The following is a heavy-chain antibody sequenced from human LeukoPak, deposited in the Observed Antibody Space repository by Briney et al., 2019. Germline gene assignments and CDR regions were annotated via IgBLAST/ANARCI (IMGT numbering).Heavy chain of an antibody. CDR2: IYSGWST. D-gene: IGHD6-13*01. CDR3: ASDSNYDH. CDR1: VFTVISTY. J-gene: IGHJ4*02. Sequence: GGSLRLSCAASVFTVISTYMSWVRQAPGKGLDWVPVIYSGWSTFSAHYVKGRFTISTDTSKNTLYLQMHSLRPEDTDVYYCASDSNYDHWGQGTLVAVSS. V-gene: IGHV3-66*02.